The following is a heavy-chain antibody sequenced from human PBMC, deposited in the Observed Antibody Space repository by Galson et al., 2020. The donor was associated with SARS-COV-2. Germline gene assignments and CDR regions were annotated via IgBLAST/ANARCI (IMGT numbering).Heavy chain of an antibody. D-gene: IGHD2-2*01. CDR2: IYPGDSDI. Sequence: KIGESLKISCKASGYGFKSYWIGWVRQMPGKDLEWMGIIYPGDSDIRYSPSFQGQVTISADKSISTAYLQWSSLKASDTAMYYCARSISPVVPAALGMDVWGKGTTVTVSS. CDR1: GYGFKSYW. J-gene: IGHJ6*03. V-gene: IGHV5-51*01. CDR3: ARSISPVVPAALGMDV.